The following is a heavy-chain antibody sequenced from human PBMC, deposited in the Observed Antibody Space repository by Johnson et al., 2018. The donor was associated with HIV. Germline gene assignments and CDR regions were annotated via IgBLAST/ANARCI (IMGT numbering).Heavy chain of an antibody. D-gene: IGHD3-16*02. J-gene: IGHJ3*01. CDR1: GFTVSSNE. CDR3: ARGGLGYQNFHDPFDV. CDR2: ISGSGGST. Sequence: VQLVESRGVLVQPGGSLRLSCAASGFTVSSNEMSLVRQAPGKGLEWVSAISGSGGSTYYADSVKGRFTISRDNSKNTLYLQMNSLRPEDTALYYCARGGLGYQNFHDPFDVWGQGTMVTVSS. V-gene: IGHV3-23*04.